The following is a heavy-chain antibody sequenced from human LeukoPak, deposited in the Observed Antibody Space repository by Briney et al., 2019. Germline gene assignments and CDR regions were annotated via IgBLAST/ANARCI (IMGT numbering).Heavy chain of an antibody. V-gene: IGHV4-39*01. Sequence: PSETLSLTCTVSGASIISSIYRWGWIRQPPGKGLEWMGSVYYDGSTYYNPSLTSRVSMSVDTSKNQFSLKVRSVAATDTAVYCCARLHDLDYRGQGILVTVSS. CDR1: GASIISSIYR. D-gene: IGHD5-24*01. CDR2: VYYDGST. CDR3: ARLHDLDY. J-gene: IGHJ4*02.